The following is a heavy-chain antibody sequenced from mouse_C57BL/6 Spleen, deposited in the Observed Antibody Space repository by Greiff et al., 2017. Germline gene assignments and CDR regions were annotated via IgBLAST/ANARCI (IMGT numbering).Heavy chain of an antibody. CDR2: IYPGNGDT. CDR3: ARNDYEGRCYAMDY. Sequence: LQESGAELVRPGASVKMSCKASGYTFTSYNMHWVKQTPRQGLEWIGAIYPGNGDTSYNQKFKGKATLTVDKSSSTAYMQLSSLTSEDSAVYFCARNDYEGRCYAMDYWGQGTSVTVSS. D-gene: IGHD2-4*01. J-gene: IGHJ4*01. V-gene: IGHV1-12*01. CDR1: GYTFTSYN.